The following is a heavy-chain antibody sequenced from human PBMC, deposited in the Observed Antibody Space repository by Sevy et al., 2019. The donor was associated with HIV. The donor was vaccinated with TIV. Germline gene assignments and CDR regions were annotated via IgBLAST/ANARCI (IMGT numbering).Heavy chain of an antibody. CDR1: GFTFSSYG. CDR2: IWYDGSNK. V-gene: IGHV3-33*01. Sequence: GGSLRLSCAASGFTFSSYGMHWVRQPPGKGLEWVAVIWYDGSNKYYADSVKGRFTISRDNSKNTLYLQMNSLRADDTAVYYCARDRSLGWFDPWGQGTLVTVSS. CDR3: ARDRSLGWFDP. J-gene: IGHJ5*02.